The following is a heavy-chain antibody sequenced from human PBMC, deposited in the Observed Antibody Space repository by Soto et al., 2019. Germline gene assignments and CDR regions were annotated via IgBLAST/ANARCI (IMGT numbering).Heavy chain of an antibody. CDR3: TCIFSGGYGYGFYYYGMDV. CDR2: IFYSGST. D-gene: IGHD5-18*01. Sequence: SETLSLTCTVSGGSISSSSYYWGWIRQPPGNGLEWIGSIFYSGSTYYNPSLKSRVTISVDTSKSQFSLKLSSVTAADTAVYYCTCIFSGGYGYGFYYYGMDVWGQGTTVTVSS. CDR1: GGSISSSSYY. V-gene: IGHV4-39*01. J-gene: IGHJ6*02.